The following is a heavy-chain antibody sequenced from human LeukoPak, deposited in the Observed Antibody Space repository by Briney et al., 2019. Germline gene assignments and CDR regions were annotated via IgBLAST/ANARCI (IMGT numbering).Heavy chain of an antibody. CDR2: IYSSGTT. Sequence: SETLSLTCTVSGGSISSFYWSWIRQPAGKGLEWIGRIYSSGTTNYNPSLKSRLTMSVDTSKNQFSLKLSSVTAADTAVYYCARDSAPSDWNYDFWGQGTLVTVSS. CDR3: ARDSAPSDWNYDF. V-gene: IGHV4-4*07. CDR1: GGSISSFY. J-gene: IGHJ4*02. D-gene: IGHD1-7*01.